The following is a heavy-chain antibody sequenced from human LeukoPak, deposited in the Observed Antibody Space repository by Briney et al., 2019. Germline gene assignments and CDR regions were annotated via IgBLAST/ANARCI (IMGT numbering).Heavy chain of an antibody. D-gene: IGHD3-3*01. CDR1: GFTLSTSS. CDR2: ISASGDST. Sequence: GESLKISCAASGFTLSTSSMSWVRQAPGKGLEWVSGISASGDSTRYAESVKGRFTISRDNSKNTLYLLMNSLRAEDTAVYYCANGNGQRFLEWLHETYFDYWGQGTLVSVSS. V-gene: IGHV3-23*01. J-gene: IGHJ4*02. CDR3: ANGNGQRFLEWLHETYFDY.